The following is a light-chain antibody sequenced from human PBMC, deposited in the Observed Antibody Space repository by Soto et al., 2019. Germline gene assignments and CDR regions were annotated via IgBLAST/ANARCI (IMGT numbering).Light chain of an antibody. J-gene: IGLJ3*02. V-gene: IGLV4-69*01. CDR2: INSDGSH. Sequence: QPVLTQSASASASMGTSVKLTCTLSSGHSTYAIAWHQQQSEKGPRFLMKINSDGSHSKGDGFFDRFSGSSSGAERHLTISSLQSEDEADYYCQSLGTGIQVFGGGTKLTV. CDR1: SGHSTYA. CDR3: QSLGTGIQV.